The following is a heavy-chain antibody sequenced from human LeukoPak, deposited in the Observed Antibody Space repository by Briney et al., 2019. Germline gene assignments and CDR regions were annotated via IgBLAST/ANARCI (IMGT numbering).Heavy chain of an antibody. J-gene: IGHJ4*02. CDR1: GFTFSSYA. Sequence: GGSLRLSCAASGFTFSSYAMSWVRQAPGKGVEWVSAISGSGGSTYYADSVKGRFTISRDNSKNTLYLQMNSLRAEDTAVYYCAKDLAGYGDYLNFDYWGQGTLVTVSS. CDR3: AKDLAGYGDYLNFDY. V-gene: IGHV3-23*01. D-gene: IGHD4-17*01. CDR2: ISGSGGST.